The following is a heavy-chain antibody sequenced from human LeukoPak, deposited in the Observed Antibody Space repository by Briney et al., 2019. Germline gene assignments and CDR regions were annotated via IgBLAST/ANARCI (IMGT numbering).Heavy chain of an antibody. CDR2: IYYSGIT. CDR1: GDSISTTNYY. D-gene: IGHD3-3*01. V-gene: IGHV4-39*01. J-gene: IGHJ5*01. Sequence: SETLSLTCAVSGDSISTTNYYWGWIRQPPGKGLEWIGIIYYSGITHYNPSLKSRVTMLVDTSKNQFSLKLSSVTDADTAVYYCARVRRSLNWFDSWGQGTLVTVSS. CDR3: ARVRRSLNWFDS.